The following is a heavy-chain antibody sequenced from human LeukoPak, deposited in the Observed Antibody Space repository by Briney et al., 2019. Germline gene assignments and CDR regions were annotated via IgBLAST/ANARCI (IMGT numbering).Heavy chain of an antibody. CDR1: GYTFTGYY. CDR2: INPNSGDT. Sequence: ASVKVSCKASGYTFTGYYMHWVRQAPGQGLEWMGWINPNSGDTNYAQKFQGRVTMTRDTSINTAYMELTSLRSDDTAVYYCARDEYVLTSFDPWGQGTLVTVSS. D-gene: IGHD3-16*01. J-gene: IGHJ5*02. CDR3: ARDEYVLTSFDP. V-gene: IGHV1-2*02.